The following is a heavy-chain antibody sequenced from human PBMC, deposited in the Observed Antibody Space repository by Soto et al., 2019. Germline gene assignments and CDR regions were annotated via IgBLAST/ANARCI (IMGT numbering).Heavy chain of an antibody. CDR3: AKEFCDPNGCYGRWLDP. D-gene: IGHD2-15*01. J-gene: IGHJ5*02. V-gene: IGHV4-59*01. CDR2: VFYSGST. CDR1: GGSISSFY. Sequence: PSDTLSLTCTVSGGSISSFYWSWIRQPPGKGLEWIGNVFYSGSTIYNPSLKSRVTISVDTSKNQFSLKLSSVTAADTAVYYCAKEFCDPNGCYGRWLDPWGQGTLVTVSS.